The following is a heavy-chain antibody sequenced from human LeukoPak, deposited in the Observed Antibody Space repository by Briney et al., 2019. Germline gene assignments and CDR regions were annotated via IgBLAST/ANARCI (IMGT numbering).Heavy chain of an antibody. CDR1: GGTFSNYA. Sequence: SVKVSCKASGGTFSNYAISWVRQAPGQGLEWMGGIIPIFGTANYAQKFQGRVTITADESTSTAYMELSSLRSEDTAVYYCARGRGEVGATTLWDYWGQGTLVTVSS. J-gene: IGHJ4*02. CDR2: IIPIFGTA. D-gene: IGHD1-26*01. CDR3: ARGRGEVGATTLWDY. V-gene: IGHV1-69*01.